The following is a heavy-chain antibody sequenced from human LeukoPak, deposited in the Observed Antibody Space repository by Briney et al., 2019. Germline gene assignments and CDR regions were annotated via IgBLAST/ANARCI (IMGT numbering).Heavy chain of an antibody. CDR3: ARGALRLLRFLEWLDWFDP. CDR2: INHSGST. CDR1: GGSFSGYY. J-gene: IGHJ5*02. V-gene: IGHV4-34*01. Sequence: SDTLSLTCAVYGGSFSGYYWSWIRQPPGKGLEWIGEINHSGSTNYNPSLKSRVTISVDTSKNQFSLKLSSVTAADTAVYYCARGALRLLRFLEWLDWFDPWGQGTLVTVSS. D-gene: IGHD3-3*01.